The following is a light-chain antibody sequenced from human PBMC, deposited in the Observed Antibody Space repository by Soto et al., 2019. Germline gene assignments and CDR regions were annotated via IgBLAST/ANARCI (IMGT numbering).Light chain of an antibody. Sequence: DIQLTQSPSFLSPSIGESVTITCRASQVISTSLAWYQVKPGKAHKLLIYAASTLESGVPSRFSATVSWTEFSLTITSLQPEDFATYYCQQLFDSPITFGQGTRLEIK. V-gene: IGKV1-9*01. CDR3: QQLFDSPIT. CDR2: AAS. J-gene: IGKJ5*01. CDR1: QVISTS.